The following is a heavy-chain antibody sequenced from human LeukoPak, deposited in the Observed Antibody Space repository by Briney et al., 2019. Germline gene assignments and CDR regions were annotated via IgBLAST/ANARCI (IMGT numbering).Heavy chain of an antibody. CDR3: ARDRYPYYYDSSGYSYYYYGMDV. V-gene: IGHV3-11*01. D-gene: IGHD3-22*01. Sequence: GGSLRLSCAASGFTFSDYYMSWIRQAPGKGLEWVSYISSSGSTMYYADSVKGRFTISRDNAKNSLYLQMNSLRAEDTAVYYCARDRYPYYYDSSGYSYYYYGMDVWGQGTTVTVSS. J-gene: IGHJ6*02. CDR2: ISSSGSTM. CDR1: GFTFSDYY.